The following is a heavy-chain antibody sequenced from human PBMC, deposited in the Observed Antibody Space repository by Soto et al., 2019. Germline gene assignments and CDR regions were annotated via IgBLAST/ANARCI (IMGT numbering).Heavy chain of an antibody. CDR1: GFIFGGYG. V-gene: IGHV3-23*01. CDR2: INGDGGST. Sequence: GGSLRLSCAASGFIFGGYGMSWVRQAPGKGLEWVAAINGDGGSTYYADSVKGRFTISRDNSKNTLDLQMNSLRDEDTAVYYCAKVIQMATVRGYFDFWGHGTLVTVSS. D-gene: IGHD4-4*01. CDR3: AKVIQMATVRGYFDF. J-gene: IGHJ4*01.